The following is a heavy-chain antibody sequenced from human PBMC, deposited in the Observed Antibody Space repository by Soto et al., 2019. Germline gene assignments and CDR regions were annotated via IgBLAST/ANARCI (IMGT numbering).Heavy chain of an antibody. D-gene: IGHD6-6*01. J-gene: IGHJ6*02. CDR3: AILGSIAARRDYYYYGMDV. CDR2: ISWNSGSI. Sequence: GGSLRLSCAASGFTFDDYAMHWVRQAPGKGLEWVSGISWNSGSIGYADSVKGRFTISRDNAKNSLYLQMNSLRAEDTALYYCAILGSIAARRDYYYYGMDVWGQGTTVTVSS. CDR1: GFTFDDYA. V-gene: IGHV3-9*01.